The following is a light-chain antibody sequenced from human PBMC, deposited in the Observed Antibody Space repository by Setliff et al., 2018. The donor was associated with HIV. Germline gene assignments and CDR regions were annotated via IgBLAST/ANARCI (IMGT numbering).Light chain of an antibody. CDR1: SSNIGSNT. CDR2: SSN. Sequence: QSVLTQPPSASGTPWQKVTISCSGSSSNIGSNTVNWYQQLPGTAPKLLIYSSNVRPSRVPDRFSGSKSGTSASLAISGLQAEDEADYYCSSYAGSNNVFGTGTKVTVL. CDR3: SSYAGSNNV. V-gene: IGLV1-44*01. J-gene: IGLJ1*01.